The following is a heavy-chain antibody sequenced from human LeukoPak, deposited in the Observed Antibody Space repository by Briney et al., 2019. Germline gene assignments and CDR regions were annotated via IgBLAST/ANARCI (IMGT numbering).Heavy chain of an antibody. J-gene: IGHJ6*02. CDR2: IYYSGST. V-gene: IGHV4-59*01. CDR3: ARGTYYYDSSGYLGV. Sequence: SETLSLTCTVSGGSISNYYWSWIRQPPGKGLEWIGYIYYSGSTNYNPSLKSRVTISVDTSKNQFSLKLSSVTAADTAVYYCARGTYYYDSSGYLGVWGQGTTVTVSS. CDR1: GGSISNYY. D-gene: IGHD3-22*01.